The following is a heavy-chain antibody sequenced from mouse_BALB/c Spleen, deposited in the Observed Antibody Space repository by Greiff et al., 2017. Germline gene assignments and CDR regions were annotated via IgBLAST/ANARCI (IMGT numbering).Heavy chain of an antibody. CDR3: ARSRIYYEYGGCAY. V-gene: IGHV5-17*02. CDR1: GFTFSSFG. J-gene: IGHJ3*01. Sequence: EVQGVESGGGLVQPGGSRKLSCAASGFTFSSFGMHWVRQAPEKGLEWVAYISSGSSTIYYADTVKGRLTISRDNPKNTLFLQMTSLRSEDTAMYYCARSRIYYEYGGCAYWGQGTLVTVSA. D-gene: IGHD2-4*01. CDR2: ISSGSSTI.